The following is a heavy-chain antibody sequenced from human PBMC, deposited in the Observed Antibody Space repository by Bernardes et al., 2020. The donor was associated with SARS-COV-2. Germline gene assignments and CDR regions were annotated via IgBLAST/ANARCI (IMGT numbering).Heavy chain of an antibody. CDR3: AREGRIEAAGTTTIYWYFDL. V-gene: IGHV3-48*03. CDR1: GFTFNNYE. D-gene: IGHD6-13*01. J-gene: IGHJ2*01. Sequence: GGSLRLSCVGSGFTFNNYEVNWVRQAPGKGLEWLSYISSSATTRYYADSVKGRFTISRDKAKNSVYLQMNSLRAEDTGLYYCAREGRIEAAGTTTIYWYFDLWGRDTLVTVSS. CDR2: ISSSATTR.